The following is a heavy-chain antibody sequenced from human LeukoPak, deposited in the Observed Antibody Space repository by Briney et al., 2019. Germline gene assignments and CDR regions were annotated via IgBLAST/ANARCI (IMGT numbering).Heavy chain of an antibody. CDR2: IWYDGSNE. V-gene: IGHV3-33*01. J-gene: IGHJ4*02. CDR1: GFTFSSYG. CDR3: ARAGSSSWFDFDY. Sequence: GGSLRLSCAASGFTFSSYGMHWVRQAPGKGLEWVAVIWYDGSNEYYADSVKGRFTISRDNSKNTLYLQMNSLRAEDTAVYYCARAGSSSWFDFDYWGQGTLVTVSS. D-gene: IGHD6-13*01.